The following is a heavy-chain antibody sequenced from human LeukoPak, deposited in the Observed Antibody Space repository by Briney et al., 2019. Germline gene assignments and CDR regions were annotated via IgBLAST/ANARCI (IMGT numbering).Heavy chain of an antibody. J-gene: IGHJ3*02. CDR2: IYHSGST. CDR3: VFRCRDDAFDI. D-gene: IGHD2/OR15-2a*01. V-gene: IGHV4-4*02. CDR1: GGSISSSNW. Sequence: NPSETLSLTCTVSGGSISSSNWWSWVRQPPGKGLEWIGEIYHSGSTNYNPSLKSRVTISVDKSKNQFSLKLSSVTAADTAVYYCVFRCRDDAFDIWGQGTMVTVSS.